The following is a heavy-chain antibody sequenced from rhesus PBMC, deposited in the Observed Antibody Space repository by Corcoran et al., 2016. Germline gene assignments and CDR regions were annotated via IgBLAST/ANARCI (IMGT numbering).Heavy chain of an antibody. Sequence: QVQLVQSGAEVKKPGASVKVSCKAAGFTFGSYAISWVRQAPGQGLEWIVALIHLVGITNAAEKCQGRVTIPADTSTSTAYMELSSLGSEDTAVYYCARVSGSSLDYWGQGVLVTVSS. CDR2: LIHLVGIT. V-gene: IGHV1-198*02. J-gene: IGHJ4*01. CDR1: GFTFGSYA. D-gene: IGHD6-43*01. CDR3: ARVSGSSLDY.